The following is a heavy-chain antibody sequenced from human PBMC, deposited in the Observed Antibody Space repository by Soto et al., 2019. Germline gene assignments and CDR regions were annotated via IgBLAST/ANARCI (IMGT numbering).Heavy chain of an antibody. V-gene: IGHV4-59*01. CDR3: AREIFGVVMGAFDI. D-gene: IGHD3-3*01. J-gene: IGHJ3*02. Sequence: QVQLQESGPGLVKPSETLSLTCTVSGGSISSYYWSWIRQPPGKGLEWIGYSYYSGSTNYNPSLKSRVTIAVDTSKNRFSLKLNSVTAADTAVYYCAREIFGVVMGAFDIWGQGTMVTVSS. CDR1: GGSISSYY. CDR2: SYYSGST.